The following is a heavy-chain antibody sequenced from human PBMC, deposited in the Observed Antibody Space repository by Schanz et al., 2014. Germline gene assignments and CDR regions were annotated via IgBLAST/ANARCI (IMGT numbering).Heavy chain of an antibody. J-gene: IGHJ4*02. CDR3: ARHRTRITIIRAAIITYYYFDQ. D-gene: IGHD3-10*01. V-gene: IGHV1-2*06. CDR1: GYTFTGYY. Sequence: QVQLVQSGAEVKKPGASVKVSCQASGYTFTGYYMHWVRQAPGQGLEWMGQINPNSGATIYAQNFQGRVTMTRDTSISTAYMELSRLRSDDTAVYYCARHRTRITIIRAAIITYYYFDQWGQGTLVTVSS. CDR2: INPNSGAT.